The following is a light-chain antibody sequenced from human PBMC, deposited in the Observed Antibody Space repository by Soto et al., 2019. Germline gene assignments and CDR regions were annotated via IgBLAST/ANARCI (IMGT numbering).Light chain of an antibody. CDR2: DAS. V-gene: IGKV1-5*01. J-gene: IGKJ1*01. Sequence: DIQMTQSPSTLSASVGDRVTITCRASQSISSLLAWYQQKPGKAPKLLIYDASSLEGGVPSRFSGSGSGTEFTLTISSLQPDDFATYYCQHYNSYSEAFGQGTKVDIK. CDR1: QSISSL. CDR3: QHYNSYSEA.